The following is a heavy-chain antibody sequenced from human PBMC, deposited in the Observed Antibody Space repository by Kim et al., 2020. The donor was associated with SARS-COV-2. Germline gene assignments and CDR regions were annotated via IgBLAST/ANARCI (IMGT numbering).Heavy chain of an antibody. V-gene: IGHV3-30-3*01. D-gene: IGHD5-12*01. Sequence: GGSLRLSCAASGFTFSSYAMHWVRQAPGKGLEWVAVISYDGSNKYYADSVKGRFTISRDNSKNTLYLQMNSLRAEDTAVYYCASPEGLKVGGYDYYFDY. CDR3: ASPEGLKVGGYDYYFDY. CDR2: ISYDGSNK. J-gene: IGHJ4*01. CDR1: GFTFSSYA.